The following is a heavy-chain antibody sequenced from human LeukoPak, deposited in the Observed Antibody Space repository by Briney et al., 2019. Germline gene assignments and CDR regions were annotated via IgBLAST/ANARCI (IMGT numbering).Heavy chain of an antibody. J-gene: IGHJ6*03. Sequence: SETLSLTCTVSGGSISSYYWSWIRQSPGKGLEWIGYIYYSGSTNFNPSLKSRVTISVDTSKNQFSLKLSSVTAADTAVYYCARGILRGYHYYMDVWGKGTTVTVSS. CDR3: ARGILRGYHYYMDV. D-gene: IGHD2/OR15-2a*01. V-gene: IGHV4-59*01. CDR2: IYYSGST. CDR1: GGSISSYY.